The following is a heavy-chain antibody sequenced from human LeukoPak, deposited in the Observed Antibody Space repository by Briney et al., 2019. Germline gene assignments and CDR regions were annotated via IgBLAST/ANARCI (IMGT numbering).Heavy chain of an antibody. CDR3: ASGGVTAARN. V-gene: IGHV1-18*01. CDR2: ISAHNGNT. J-gene: IGHJ4*02. D-gene: IGHD3-16*01. Sequence: ASVKVSCKASGYSFTTFPITWVRQAPGQGLEWMGWISAHNGNTHYARHFQGRVTMTTDTSTSTAYLELRNLRYDDTATYYCASGGVTAARNWGQGTLVIVSS. CDR1: GYSFTTFP.